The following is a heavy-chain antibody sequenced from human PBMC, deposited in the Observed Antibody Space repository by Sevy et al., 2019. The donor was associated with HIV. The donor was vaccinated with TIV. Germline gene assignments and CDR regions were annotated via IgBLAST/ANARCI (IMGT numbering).Heavy chain of an antibody. V-gene: IGHV3-7*03. J-gene: IGHJ4*02. Sequence: GGSLRLSCAASGFTFSSYWMSWVRQAPGKGLEWVANIKQDGSEKYYVDSVKGRFTISRDNAKNSLYLQMNSLRAEDTAVYYCARWRRYCSGGSCSVYYFDYWGQGTLVTVSS. CDR1: GFTFSSYW. CDR2: IKQDGSEK. D-gene: IGHD2-15*01. CDR3: ARWRRYCSGGSCSVYYFDY.